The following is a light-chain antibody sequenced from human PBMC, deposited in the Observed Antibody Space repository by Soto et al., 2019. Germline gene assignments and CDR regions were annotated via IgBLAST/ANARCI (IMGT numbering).Light chain of an antibody. CDR1: QSVGNN. J-gene: IGKJ5*01. Sequence: EIVMTQSPVTLSVSPGERVTLSCRASQSVGNNLAWHQQKPGQAPRLLIYGASTRATGFPARFSGSGSGTEFTLTISSLEPEDFAVYYCQQRSNWAITFGQGTRLEIK. CDR3: QQRSNWAIT. CDR2: GAS. V-gene: IGKV3-15*01.